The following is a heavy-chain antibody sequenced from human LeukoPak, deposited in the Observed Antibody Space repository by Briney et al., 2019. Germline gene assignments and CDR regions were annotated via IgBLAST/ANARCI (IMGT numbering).Heavy chain of an antibody. V-gene: IGHV4-38-2*02. CDR1: GYSISSGYY. J-gene: IGHJ4*02. Sequence: SETLSLTCAVSGYSISSGYYWGWIRQPPGKGLEWIGSIYHSGSTYYNPSLESRVTTSVDTSKNQFSLKLNSVTAADTAVYYCARENSGTYYGDSWGQGTLVTVSS. CDR2: IYHSGST. D-gene: IGHD1-26*01. CDR3: ARENSGTYYGDS.